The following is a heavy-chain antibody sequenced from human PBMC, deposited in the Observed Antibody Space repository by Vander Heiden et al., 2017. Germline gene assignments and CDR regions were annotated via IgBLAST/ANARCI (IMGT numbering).Heavy chain of an antibody. CDR2: ISSSSSTI. CDR1: GFTFSRYS. J-gene: IGHJ3*02. V-gene: IGHV3-48*01. CDR3: ARDGDYYDSSVPSAFDI. Sequence: EVQLVESGGGLVHPGRSLSLSCAASGFTFSRYSMNWVRKGPGKGLEWVSYISSSSSTIYYADSVKGRFTISRDNAKNSLYLQMNSLRAEDTAVYYCARDGDYYDSSVPSAFDIWGQGTMVTVSS. D-gene: IGHD3-22*01.